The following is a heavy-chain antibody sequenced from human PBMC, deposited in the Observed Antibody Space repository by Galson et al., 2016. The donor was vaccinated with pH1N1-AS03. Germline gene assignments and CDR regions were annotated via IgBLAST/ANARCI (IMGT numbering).Heavy chain of an antibody. J-gene: IGHJ4*02. CDR2: IYPGDSDT. Sequence: QSGAEVTKPGESLKISCKTSGYIFTSYWVAWVRHMPGKGLEWMGIIYPGDSDTRYSPSFQGQVTISADRSINTAYLQWSSLMASDTAIYYCARQVRRGYNDYCDTGGQGILVPVSS. V-gene: IGHV5-51*01. D-gene: IGHD5-24*01. CDR1: GYIFTSYW. CDR3: ARQVRRGYNDYCDT.